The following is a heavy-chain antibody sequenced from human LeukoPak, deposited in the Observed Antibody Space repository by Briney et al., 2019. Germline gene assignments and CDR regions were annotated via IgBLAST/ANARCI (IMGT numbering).Heavy chain of an antibody. CDR1: GFTVSSNY. V-gene: IGHV3-23*01. J-gene: IGHJ4*02. CDR3: AKSSDYYDSSAYSH. Sequence: SGGSLRLSCAASGFTVSSNYMSWVRQAPGKGLEWVSTISGSGGSTYYADSVKGRVTISRDNSKNTLHLQMNSLRAEDTAIYYCAKSSDYYDSSAYSHWGQGTLVTVSS. CDR2: ISGSGGST. D-gene: IGHD3-22*01.